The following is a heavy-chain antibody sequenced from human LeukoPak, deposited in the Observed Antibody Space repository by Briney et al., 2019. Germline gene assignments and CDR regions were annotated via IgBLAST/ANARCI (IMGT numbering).Heavy chain of an antibody. J-gene: IGHJ3*02. CDR3: AKGGDYDILTGYQDAFDI. D-gene: IGHD3-9*01. Sequence: GGSLRLSCAASGFTFYDYAMHWVRQAPGKGLEWVSGISWNSGSIGYADSVKGRFTISRDNAKNSLYLQMNSLRAEDTALYYCAKGGDYDILTGYQDAFDIWGQGTMVTVSS. CDR2: ISWNSGSI. V-gene: IGHV3-9*01. CDR1: GFTFYDYA.